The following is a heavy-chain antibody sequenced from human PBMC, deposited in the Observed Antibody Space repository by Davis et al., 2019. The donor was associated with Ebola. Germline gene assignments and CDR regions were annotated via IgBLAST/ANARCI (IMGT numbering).Heavy chain of an antibody. V-gene: IGHV3-23*01. J-gene: IGHJ4*02. CDR2: NSGSGGST. Sequence: GGSLRLSCAASGFTFSSYAMSWVRQAPGKGLEWVSANSGSGGSTYYADSVKGRFTISRDNSKNTLYLQMNSLRAEDTAVYYCARGPTTVVSYHFDYWGQGTLVTVSS. CDR3: ARGPTTVVSYHFDY. CDR1: GFTFSSYA. D-gene: IGHD4-23*01.